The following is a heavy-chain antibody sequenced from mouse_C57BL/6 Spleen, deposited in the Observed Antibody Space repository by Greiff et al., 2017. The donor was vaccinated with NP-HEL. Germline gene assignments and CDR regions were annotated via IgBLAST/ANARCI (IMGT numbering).Heavy chain of an antibody. V-gene: IGHV1-19*01. Sequence: EVQLQQSGPVLVKPGASVKMSCKASGYTFTDYYMNWVKQSHGKSLEWIGVINPYNGGTSYNQKFKGKATLTVDKSSSTAYMELNSLTSEDSAFYYCARGGPEAWFACWGQVTLVSVSA. J-gene: IGHJ3*01. CDR2: INPYNGGT. CDR1: GYTFTDYY. CDR3: ARGGPEAWFAC.